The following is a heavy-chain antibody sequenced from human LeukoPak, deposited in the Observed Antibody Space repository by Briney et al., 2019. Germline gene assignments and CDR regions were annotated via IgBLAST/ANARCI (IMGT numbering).Heavy chain of an antibody. CDR3: ARASSDWYELDY. V-gene: IGHV3-74*01. Sequence: GGSLRLSCAASGITFSTYWMHWVRQAPGRGLVWVSRISSDGSSTNYADSVKGRFTISRDNAKSTLYLQMDSLRAEDTAVYYCARASSDWYELDYWGQGTLVTVSS. CDR2: ISSDGSST. J-gene: IGHJ4*02. CDR1: GITFSTYW. D-gene: IGHD6-19*01.